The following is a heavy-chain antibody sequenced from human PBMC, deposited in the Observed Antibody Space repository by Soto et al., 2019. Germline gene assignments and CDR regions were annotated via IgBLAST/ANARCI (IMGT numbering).Heavy chain of an antibody. Sequence: QVQLQESGPGLVKPSQTLSLTCTVSGGSISGYSWTWIRQPPGKGLEWIGYIYKSGSTNYNPSLKSRVTMSVDTSKSQLSLKLTSVTAADTAVYYCARGVPNCSTSSCYFNYWSQGALVTVSS. CDR2: IYKSGST. D-gene: IGHD2-2*01. V-gene: IGHV4-59*01. CDR1: GGSISGYS. J-gene: IGHJ4*02. CDR3: ARGVPNCSTSSCYFNY.